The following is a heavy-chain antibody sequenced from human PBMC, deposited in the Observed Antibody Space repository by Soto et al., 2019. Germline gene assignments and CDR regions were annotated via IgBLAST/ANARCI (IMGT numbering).Heavy chain of an antibody. V-gene: IGHV1-58*01. Sequence: VKVSCKASGFTFTSSAVQWVRQARGQRLEWIGWIVVGSGNTNYAQKFQERVTITRDMSTSTAYMELSSLRSEDTAVYYCAAPDSIAAAADYYYYGMDVWGQGTTVTVSS. CDR3: AAPDSIAAAADYYYYGMDV. D-gene: IGHD6-13*01. CDR2: IVVGSGNT. CDR1: GFTFTSSA. J-gene: IGHJ6*02.